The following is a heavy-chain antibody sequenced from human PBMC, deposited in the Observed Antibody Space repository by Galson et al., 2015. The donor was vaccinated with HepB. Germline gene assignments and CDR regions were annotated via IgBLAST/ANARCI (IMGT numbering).Heavy chain of an antibody. J-gene: IGHJ4*02. CDR3: ARMHIVVVTAIQPIDY. V-gene: IGHV4-39*01. D-gene: IGHD2-21*02. CDR2: IYYSGST. Sequence: ETLSLTCTVSGGSISSSSYYWGWIRQPPGKGLEWIGSIYYSGSTYYNPSLKSRVTISVDTSKNQFSLKLSSVTAADTAVYYCARMHIVVVTAIQPIDYWGQGTLVTVSS. CDR1: GGSISSSSYY.